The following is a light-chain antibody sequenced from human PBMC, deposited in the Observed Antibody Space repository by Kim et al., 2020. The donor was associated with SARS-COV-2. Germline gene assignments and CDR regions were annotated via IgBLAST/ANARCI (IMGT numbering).Light chain of an antibody. CDR2: GKN. CDR1: SLRSYY. CDR3: NSRDSSGNVV. Sequence: ALGQKVRITCKGDSLRSYYASWYQQKPGQAPVLVIYGKNNRPSGIPDRFSGSSSGNTASLTITGAQAEDEADYYCNSRDSSGNVVFGGGTQLTVL. J-gene: IGLJ2*01. V-gene: IGLV3-19*01.